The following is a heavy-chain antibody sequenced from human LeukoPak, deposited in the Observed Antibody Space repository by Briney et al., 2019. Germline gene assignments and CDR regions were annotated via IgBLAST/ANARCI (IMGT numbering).Heavy chain of an antibody. CDR2: ISSSSSYI. D-gene: IGHD3-22*01. CDR3: ARDPFTSGDYYDSSGYSGY. J-gene: IGHJ4*02. CDR1: GFTFSSYS. Sequence: PGGSLRLSCAASGFTFSSYSMNWVRQAPGKGLEWGSSISSSSSYIYYADSVKGRFTISRDNAKNSLYLQMNSLRAEDTAVYYCARDPFTSGDYYDSSGYSGYWGQGTLVTVSS. V-gene: IGHV3-21*01.